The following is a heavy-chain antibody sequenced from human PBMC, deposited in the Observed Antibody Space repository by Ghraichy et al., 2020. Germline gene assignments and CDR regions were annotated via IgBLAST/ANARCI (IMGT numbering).Heavy chain of an antibody. Sequence: GESLNISCAASGFIFSSYWMHWVRQAPGKGLVWVSRINSDGSTTTYADSVKGRFIISRDNAKNTLYLEMNSLRAEDTAVYFCARGRNWGIDSWGQGTLVTVSS. V-gene: IGHV3-74*01. J-gene: IGHJ5*01. CDR3: ARGRNWGIDS. CDR1: GFIFSSYW. CDR2: INSDGSTT. D-gene: IGHD7-27*01.